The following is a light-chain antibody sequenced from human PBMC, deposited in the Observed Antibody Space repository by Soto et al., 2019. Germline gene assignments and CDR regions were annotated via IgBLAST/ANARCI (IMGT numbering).Light chain of an antibody. V-gene: IGKV1-39*01. CDR1: QSISSD. CDR2: AAS. CDR3: QQSYSTPPT. J-gene: IGKJ1*01. Sequence: DIQMTQSPSSLSASVGDRVNITCRASQSISSDLNWYQQKPGKAPKLLIYAASSLQSGVPSRFSGSGSGTDFTLTISSLQPEDFATYYCQQSYSTPPTFGQGTKVEIK.